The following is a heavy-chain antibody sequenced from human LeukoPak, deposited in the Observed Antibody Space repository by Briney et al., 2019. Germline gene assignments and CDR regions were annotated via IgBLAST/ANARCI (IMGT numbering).Heavy chain of an antibody. J-gene: IGHJ4*02. V-gene: IGHV3-23*01. D-gene: IGHD6-13*01. Sequence: GGSLRLSCAASRFTFSSYAMSWVRQAPGKGLEWVSAISGSGGRTYYADSVKGRFTISRDNSKNTLSLQMNSLRDEDTATYYCAKDAAGPEYWGQGTLVTVSS. CDR3: AKDAAGPEY. CDR2: ISGSGGRT. CDR1: RFTFSSYA.